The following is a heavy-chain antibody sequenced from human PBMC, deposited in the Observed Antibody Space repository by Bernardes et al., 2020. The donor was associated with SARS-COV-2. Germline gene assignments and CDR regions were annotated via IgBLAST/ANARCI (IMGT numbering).Heavy chain of an antibody. CDR1: GFTFSSYD. CDR2: IGPAGDT. V-gene: IGHV3-13*04. Sequence: GGSLRLSCAASGFTFSSYDMHWVRQATGKGLEWVSAIGPAGDTYYPGSVKGRFTISRENAKNSLYLQMNSLRAGDTAVYYCARGTKERPTNYYYYMDVWGKGTTVTVSS. D-gene: IGHD1-26*01. J-gene: IGHJ6*03. CDR3: ARGTKERPTNYYYYMDV.